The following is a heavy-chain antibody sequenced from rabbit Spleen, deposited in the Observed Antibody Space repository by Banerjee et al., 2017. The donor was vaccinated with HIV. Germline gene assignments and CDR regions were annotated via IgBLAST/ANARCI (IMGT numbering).Heavy chain of an antibody. Sequence: QQQLEESGGGLVKPGGTLTLTCKVSGIDFSNYYYMCWVRQAPGKGLEWIGYIEPIFGRTYYASWVNGRFTISSHNAQNTLYLQLNSLTAADTATYFCARDTSSSFSSYGMDLWGPGTLVTVS. CDR3: ARDTSSSFSSYGMDL. D-gene: IGHD1-1*01. V-gene: IGHV1S43*01. CDR2: IEPIFGRT. CDR1: GIDFSNYYY. J-gene: IGHJ6*01.